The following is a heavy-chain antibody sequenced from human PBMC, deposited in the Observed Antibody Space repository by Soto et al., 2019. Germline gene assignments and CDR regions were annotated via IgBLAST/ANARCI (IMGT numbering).Heavy chain of an antibody. CDR2: IKSKSDGGTT. V-gene: IGHV3-15*01. CDR1: GFTFAYAW. CDR3: TEGTKF. J-gene: IGHJ4*02. Sequence: EVQLVESGGGLVKPGASLRLSCAASGFTFAYAWMSWVRQAPGKGLEWVGRIKSKSDGGTTDCAEPVKGRFSISRDNSENTLYLQKDSLKIEDTAVYYCTEGTKFWGQGTLVTVSS. D-gene: IGHD2-8*01.